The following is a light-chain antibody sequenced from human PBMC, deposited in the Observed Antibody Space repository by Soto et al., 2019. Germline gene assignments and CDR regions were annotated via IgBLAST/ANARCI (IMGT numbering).Light chain of an antibody. CDR3: QQRSSWPKT. Sequence: EIVLTQSPATLSLSPGDRATLSCRASQSVSSYLAWYQQKPGQAPRLLIYDASSRATGIPARFSGSGSGTDFTLTISSLEPEDFAVYYCQQRSSWPKTFGPGTKVDIK. J-gene: IGKJ3*01. V-gene: IGKV3-11*01. CDR2: DAS. CDR1: QSVSSY.